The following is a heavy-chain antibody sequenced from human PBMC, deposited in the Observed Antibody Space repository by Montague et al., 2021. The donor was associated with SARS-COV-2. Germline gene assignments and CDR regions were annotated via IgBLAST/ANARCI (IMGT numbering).Heavy chain of an antibody. D-gene: IGHD6-19*01. Sequence: SLRLSCAASGFTFSSYGMHWVRQAPGKGLEWVAVISYDGSNKYYADSVKGRFTISRDNSKNTLYLQMNSLRAEDTAVYYCAKEPLYSSGWTLDYWGQGTLVTVPS. CDR3: AKEPLYSSGWTLDY. V-gene: IGHV3-30*18. CDR1: GFTFSSYG. J-gene: IGHJ4*02. CDR2: ISYDGSNK.